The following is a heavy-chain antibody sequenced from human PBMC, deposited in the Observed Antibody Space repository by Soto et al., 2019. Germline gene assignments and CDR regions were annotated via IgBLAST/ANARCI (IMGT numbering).Heavy chain of an antibody. D-gene: IGHD5-18*01. V-gene: IGHV3-7*05. CDR2: IKQDGSEK. CDR3: AREVDTAMVSYFDY. J-gene: IGHJ4*02. Sequence: GGSLRLSCAASGFTFSSYWMSWVRQAPGKGLEWVANIKQDGSEKYYVDSVKGRFTISRDNAKNSLYLQMNSLRAEDTAMYYCAREVDTAMVSYFDYWGQGTLVTVSS. CDR1: GFTFSSYW.